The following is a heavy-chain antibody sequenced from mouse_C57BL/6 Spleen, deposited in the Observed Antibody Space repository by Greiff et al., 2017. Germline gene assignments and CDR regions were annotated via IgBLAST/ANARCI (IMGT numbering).Heavy chain of an antibody. Sequence: QVQLQQSGAELARPGASVKLSCKASGYTFTSYGISWVKQRTGQGLEWIGEIYPRSGNTYYNEKFKGKATLTADKSSSTAYMELRSLTSEDSAVYFCARRDDGYYHFAYWGQGTLVTVSA. V-gene: IGHV1-81*01. CDR3: ARRDDGYYHFAY. CDR1: GYTFTSYG. J-gene: IGHJ3*01. D-gene: IGHD2-3*01. CDR2: IYPRSGNT.